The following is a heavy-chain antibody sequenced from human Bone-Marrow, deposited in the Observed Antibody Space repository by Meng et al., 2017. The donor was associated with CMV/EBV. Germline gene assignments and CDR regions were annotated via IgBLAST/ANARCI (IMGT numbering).Heavy chain of an antibody. D-gene: IGHD2-21*01. J-gene: IGHJ3*02. Sequence: GESLKISCAASGFTFSNAWMGWVRQAPGKGLEWVGRIKSKTDGETTDYAAPVKGRFNISRDDSKNTMFLQMNSLKTEDTAVYYCTTDTPVFVVLQNDAFDIWGQGTMVTVSS. V-gene: IGHV3-15*01. CDR3: TTDTPVFVVLQNDAFDI. CDR1: GFTFSNAW. CDR2: IKSKTDGETT.